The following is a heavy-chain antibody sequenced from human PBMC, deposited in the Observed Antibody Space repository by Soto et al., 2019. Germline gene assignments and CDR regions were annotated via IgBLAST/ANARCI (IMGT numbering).Heavy chain of an antibody. CDR3: AREAGSGDYFDY. J-gene: IGHJ4*02. CDR1: GGYISSTGYF. V-gene: IGHV4-31*03. D-gene: IGHD1-26*01. Sequence: QVQLQESGPGLVKPSQTLSLTCTVSGGYISSTGYFWTWIRQHPGKGLEWIGYIFYSGSTFHNPSLKSRVTISVDTSKNQFSLELSSVTAADTAVYYCAREAGSGDYFDYWGQGTLVTVSS. CDR2: IFYSGST.